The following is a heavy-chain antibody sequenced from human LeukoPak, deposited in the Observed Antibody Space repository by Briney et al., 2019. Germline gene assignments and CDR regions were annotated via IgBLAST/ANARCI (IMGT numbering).Heavy chain of an antibody. V-gene: IGHV3-23*01. CDR1: GFTFSSYA. CDR3: ARDPSRYYYDSSGYYPDY. D-gene: IGHD3-22*01. CDR2: ISGSGGST. Sequence: PGGSLRLSCAASGFTFSSYAMSWVRQAPGKGLEWVSAISGSGGSTYYADSVKGRFTISRDNSKNTLYLRMNSLRAEDTAVYYCARDPSRYYYDSSGYYPDYWGQGTLVTVSS. J-gene: IGHJ4*02.